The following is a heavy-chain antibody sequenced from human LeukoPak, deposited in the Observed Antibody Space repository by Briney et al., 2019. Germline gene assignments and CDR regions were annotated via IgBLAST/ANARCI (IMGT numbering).Heavy chain of an antibody. CDR3: ARVEYYYGSGSYGGFDP. V-gene: IGHV4-30-4*01. D-gene: IGHD3-10*01. CDR2: IYYSGST. CDR1: GGSISSGDYY. J-gene: IGHJ5*02. Sequence: SETLSLTCIVSGGSISSGDYYWSWIRQPPGKGLEWIGYIYYSGSTYYNPSLKSRVTISVDTSKNQFSLKLSSVTAADTAVYYCARVEYYYGSGSYGGFDPWGQGTLVTVSS.